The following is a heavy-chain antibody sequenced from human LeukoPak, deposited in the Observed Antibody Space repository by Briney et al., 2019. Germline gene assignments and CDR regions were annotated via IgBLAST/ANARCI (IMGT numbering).Heavy chain of an antibody. CDR2: IYYSGNT. CDR3: ARTTTAVPRLMWFDP. CDR1: GAAISSYY. J-gene: IGHJ5*02. D-gene: IGHD4-23*01. Sequence: PSETLSLTCTVSGAAISSYYWNWIRQPPGKGLEWIGYIYYSGNTNYNPSLKGRVTMSLDTSKNRFSLRLRSVTAAGTAVYYCARTTTAVPRLMWFDPWGQGTLVTVSP. V-gene: IGHV4-59*08.